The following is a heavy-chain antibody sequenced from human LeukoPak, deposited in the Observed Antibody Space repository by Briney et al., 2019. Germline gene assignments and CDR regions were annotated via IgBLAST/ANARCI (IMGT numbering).Heavy chain of an antibody. CDR3: ARDRQHFEVSGYDFGVPDY. CDR2: INPNSGGT. Sequence: ASVKVSCKASGYTFTGYYMHWVRQAPGQGLEWMGRINPNSGGTNYAQKFQGRVTMTRDMSISTAYMELSRLRSDDTAVYYCARDRQHFEVSGYDFGVPDYWGQGTLVTVSS. J-gene: IGHJ4*02. CDR1: GYTFTGYY. D-gene: IGHD5-12*01. V-gene: IGHV1-2*06.